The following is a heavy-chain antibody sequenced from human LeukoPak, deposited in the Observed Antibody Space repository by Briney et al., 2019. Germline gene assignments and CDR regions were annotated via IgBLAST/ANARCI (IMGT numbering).Heavy chain of an antibody. CDR2: ISGSGGST. CDR1: GFTFSSYG. V-gene: IGHV3-23*01. J-gene: IGHJ5*02. CDR3: AKALLAAAGWPSSPGT. Sequence: GGSLRLSCAASGFTFSSYGMSWVRQAPGKGLEWVSAISGSGGSTYYADSVKGRFTISRDNSKNTLYLQMNSLRAEDTAVYYCAKALLAAAGWPSSPGTWGQGTLVTVSS. D-gene: IGHD6-13*01.